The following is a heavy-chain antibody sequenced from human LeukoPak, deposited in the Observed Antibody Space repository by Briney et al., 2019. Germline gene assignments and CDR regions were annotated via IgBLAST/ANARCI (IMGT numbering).Heavy chain of an antibody. D-gene: IGHD6-13*01. CDR1: GGSISSSSYY. Sequence: SETLSLTCTVSGGSISSSSYYWGWIRQPPGKGLEWIGSIYYSGSTYYNPSLKSRVTISVDTSKNQFSLKLSSVTAADTAVYYCASASGSSWYYFDYWGQGTLVTVSS. V-gene: IGHV4-39*07. J-gene: IGHJ4*02. CDR2: IYYSGST. CDR3: ASASGSSWYYFDY.